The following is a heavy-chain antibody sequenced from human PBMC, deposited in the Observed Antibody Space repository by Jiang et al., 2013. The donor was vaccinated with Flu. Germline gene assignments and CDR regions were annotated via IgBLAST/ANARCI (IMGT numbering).Heavy chain of an antibody. Sequence: QLLESGGGLVQPGGSLRLSCAASGFTFTSYAMNWVRQAPGKGLEWVSAISGSGDSPYYADSVKGRFTISRDNSKNTLYLQMNSLRAEDTAVYYCAKDRNWNGGYYFDYWGQGTLVTVSS. J-gene: IGHJ4*02. CDR2: ISGSGDSP. D-gene: IGHD1-20*01. CDR1: GFTFTSYA. V-gene: IGHV3-23*01. CDR3: AKDRNWNGGYYFDY.